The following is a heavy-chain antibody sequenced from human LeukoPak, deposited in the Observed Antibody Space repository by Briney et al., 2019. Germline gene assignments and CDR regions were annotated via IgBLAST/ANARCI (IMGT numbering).Heavy chain of an antibody. D-gene: IGHD3-10*01. V-gene: IGHV4-39*07. CDR2: IYYSGST. Sequence: SETLSLTCSVSGGSISSSSYYWGWIRQPPGKGLEWIGSIYYSGSTYYNPSLKSRVTISVDTSENQFSLKLSSVTAADTAVYYCARDSMVRGVGYYYMDVWGKGTTVTVSS. CDR1: GGSISSSSYY. CDR3: ARDSMVRGVGYYYMDV. J-gene: IGHJ6*03.